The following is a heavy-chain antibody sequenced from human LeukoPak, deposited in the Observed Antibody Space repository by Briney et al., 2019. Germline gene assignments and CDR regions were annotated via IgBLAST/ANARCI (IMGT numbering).Heavy chain of an antibody. V-gene: IGHV4-39*01. D-gene: IGHD4-11*01. CDR3: ARQRETTVTTLGC. CDR1: GGSISSSSYY. Sequence: PSETLSLTCTVSGGSISSSSYYWGWIRQPPGKGLEWIGSIYYSGSTYYNPSLKSRVTISVDTSKNQFSLKLSSVTAADTAVYYCARQRETTVTTLGCWGQGTLVTVSS. J-gene: IGHJ4*02. CDR2: IYYSGST.